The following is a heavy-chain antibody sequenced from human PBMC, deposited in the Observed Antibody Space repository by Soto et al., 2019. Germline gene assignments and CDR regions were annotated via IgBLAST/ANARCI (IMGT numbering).Heavy chain of an antibody. CDR3: AKAGEGVAATCYIFGWFDP. CDR2: ISCNSGSI. CDR1: GFTFDDYA. D-gene: IGHD2-15*01. V-gene: IGHV3-9*01. J-gene: IGHJ5*02. Sequence: PGGSLRLSCAASGFTFDDYAMHWVRQAPGKGLEWVSGISCNSGSIGYADSVKGRFTISRDNAKNSLYLQMKSLRAEDTALYYCAKAGEGVAATCYIFGWFDPWGQGSMLTVYS.